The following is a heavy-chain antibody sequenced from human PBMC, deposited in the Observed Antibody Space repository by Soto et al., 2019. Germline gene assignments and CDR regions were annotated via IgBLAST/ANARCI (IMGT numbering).Heavy chain of an antibody. Sequence: GGSLRLSCAASGFTLSNYEMNWVRQAPGKGLEWIAYTNSRGSMVYCGDSASGRFTISRDNAKNSVYLQMNSLRAEDTAVYYCASLLGYCSSTSCSAYYYYYGMDVWGQGTTVTVSS. D-gene: IGHD2-2*01. V-gene: IGHV3-48*03. CDR2: TNSRGSMV. CDR1: GFTLSNYE. J-gene: IGHJ6*02. CDR3: ASLLGYCSSTSCSAYYYYYGMDV.